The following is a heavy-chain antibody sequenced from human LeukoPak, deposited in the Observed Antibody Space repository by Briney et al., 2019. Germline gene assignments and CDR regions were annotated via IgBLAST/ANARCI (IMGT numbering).Heavy chain of an antibody. Sequence: GGSLRVSCAASGFTFSSYSMNWVRQAPGKGLEWVSNVNWHGCSNNYEDYVKGRLTSARYIAKHSLYLQMNRLRAEDTAFYYCARGLMGGYPLFDYWGHGTLVTVSS. CDR2: VNWHGCSN. CDR3: ARGLMGGYPLFDY. V-gene: IGHV3-20*04. J-gene: IGHJ4*01. D-gene: IGHD3-22*01. CDR1: GFTFSSYS.